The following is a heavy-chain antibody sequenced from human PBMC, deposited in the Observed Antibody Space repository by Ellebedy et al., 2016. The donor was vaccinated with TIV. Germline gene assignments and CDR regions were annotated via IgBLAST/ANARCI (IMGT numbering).Heavy chain of an antibody. D-gene: IGHD1-14*01. CDR1: GFTFSNYY. CDR2: ISTDGDNK. V-gene: IGHV3-30*03. Sequence: GESLKISCAASGFTFSNYYINWVRQAPGRGLEWVSVISTDGDNKHYADSVKGRFTISRDNSRNTLYLQMVNLRAEDTSVYYCARNPGYGMDVWGQGTTVTVSS. CDR3: ARNPGYGMDV. J-gene: IGHJ6*02.